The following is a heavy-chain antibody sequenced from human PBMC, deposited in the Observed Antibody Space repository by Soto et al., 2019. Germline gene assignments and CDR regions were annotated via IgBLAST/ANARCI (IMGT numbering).Heavy chain of an antibody. V-gene: IGHV3-74*01. D-gene: IGHD1-26*01. CDR3: ATMAGTYPY. J-gene: IGHJ4*02. CDR1: GFAFSRFP. Sequence: PGESLKISCAASGFAFSRFPMHWVRQAPGKGLVWVSRIDPDGSDTTYADSVKGRFTISRDNAKNIVYLQMSSLRAEDTALYYCATMAGTYPYWGQGTLVTVSS. CDR2: IDPDGSDT.